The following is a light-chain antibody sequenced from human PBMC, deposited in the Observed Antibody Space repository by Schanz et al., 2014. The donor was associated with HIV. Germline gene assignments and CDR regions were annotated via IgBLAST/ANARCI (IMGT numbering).Light chain of an antibody. V-gene: IGLV2-14*01. J-gene: IGLJ3*02. CDR2: DVS. CDR3: SSYTGRSSWV. CDR1: SSDVGGYNY. Sequence: QSALTQPASVSGSPGQSITISCTGTSSDVGGYNYVSWYQQHPGKAPKLMIYDVSNRPSGVSNRFSGSKSGNTASLTISGLQADDEADYYCSSYTGRSSWVFGGGTKLTVL.